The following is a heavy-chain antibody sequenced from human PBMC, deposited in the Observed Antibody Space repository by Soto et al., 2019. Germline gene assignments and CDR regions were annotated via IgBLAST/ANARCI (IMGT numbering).Heavy chain of an antibody. V-gene: IGHV3-30-3*01. CDR3: ARGDREDILVVVGARPGEYGIDI. Sequence: GGSLRLSCAASGFTFRNHAMQWVRHAPGKGLECLAVIAYDGSNAFYRDSVKGRFTISRDNSKNTLYLHMNSLRSEDTGVYYCARGDREDILVVVGARPGEYGIDIWGQGTTVTVSS. D-gene: IGHD2-15*01. CDR1: GFTFRNHA. J-gene: IGHJ6*02. CDR2: IAYDGSNA.